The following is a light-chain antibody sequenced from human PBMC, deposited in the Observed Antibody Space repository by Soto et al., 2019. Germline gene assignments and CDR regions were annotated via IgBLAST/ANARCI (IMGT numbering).Light chain of an antibody. CDR1: SSDVGGYDY. Sequence: QSALTQPASVSGSPGQSITISCTGSSSDVGGYDYVSWFQQHPGRAPKLLIYEVITRPSGVSTRFSGSKSANTASLTISGLQPEDEADFYCSSFTSRRTWVFGGGTKVTVL. V-gene: IGLV2-14*01. J-gene: IGLJ3*02. CDR2: EVI. CDR3: SSFTSRRTWV.